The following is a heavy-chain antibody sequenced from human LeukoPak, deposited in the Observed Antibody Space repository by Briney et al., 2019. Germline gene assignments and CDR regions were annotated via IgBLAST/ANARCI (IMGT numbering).Heavy chain of an antibody. J-gene: IGHJ5*02. D-gene: IGHD4-17*01. Sequence: GASVKVSCKASGGTFSSYAISWVRQAPGQGLEWMGGIIPIFGTANYAQKFQGRVTITADKSTSTAYMELSSLRSEDTAVYYCARLARQMTTVTTRWFDPWGQGTLVTVSS. V-gene: IGHV1-69*06. CDR3: ARLARQMTTVTTRWFDP. CDR1: GGTFSSYA. CDR2: IIPIFGTA.